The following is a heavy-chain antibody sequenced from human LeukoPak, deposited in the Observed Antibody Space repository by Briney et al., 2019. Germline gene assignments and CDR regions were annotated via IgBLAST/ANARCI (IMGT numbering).Heavy chain of an antibody. J-gene: IGHJ4*02. CDR1: GYTFTGYY. D-gene: IGHD6-13*01. Sequence: ASVKVSCKASGYTFTGYYMHWVRQAPGQGLEWMGWINPNSGGTNYAQKFQGWVTMTRDTSISTAYMELSRLRSDDTAVYYCASTPLAAAGDYYFDYWGQGTLVTVSS. CDR2: INPNSGGT. V-gene: IGHV1-2*04. CDR3: ASTPLAAAGDYYFDY.